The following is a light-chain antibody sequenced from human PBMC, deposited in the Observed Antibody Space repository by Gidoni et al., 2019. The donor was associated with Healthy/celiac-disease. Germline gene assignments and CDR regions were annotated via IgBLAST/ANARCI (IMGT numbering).Light chain of an antibody. Sequence: EIVMTQSPATLSVSPGERATLSCRASQSVSSNLAWYQQKPGQAPRLLIYCASTRATGIPARFSGSGSWTEFTLTISSLQSEDFAVYYCQQYNNWPPLTFGGGTKVEIK. CDR3: QQYNNWPPLT. V-gene: IGKV3-15*01. J-gene: IGKJ4*01. CDR2: CAS. CDR1: QSVSSN.